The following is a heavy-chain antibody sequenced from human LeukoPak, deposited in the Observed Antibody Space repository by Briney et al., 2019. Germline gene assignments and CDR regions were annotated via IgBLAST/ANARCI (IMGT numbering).Heavy chain of an antibody. J-gene: IGHJ4*02. D-gene: IGHD2-15*01. V-gene: IGHV3-7*01. CDR2: IRQDGGEI. CDR3: SGKGYDY. CDR1: GFTFGRYW. Sequence: GGSLRLSCAASGFTFGRYWMNWVRQAPGKGREWVANIRQDGGEINYADSVRGRFTISRDNARNSGYLQMNSLRAEDTAVYYCSGKGYDYWGQGTLVTVSS.